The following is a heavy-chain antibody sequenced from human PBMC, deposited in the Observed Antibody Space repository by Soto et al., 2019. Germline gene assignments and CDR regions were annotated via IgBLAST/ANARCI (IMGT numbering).Heavy chain of an antibody. V-gene: IGHV3-30*03. Sequence: GGSLRLSCAASGFTFTSYGMHWVRQAPGKGLEWMALILHDGSAEYYADSVKGRFTISRDNSKNTLYLQMNSLRAEDTAVYYCARSLDGYSFYFYYGLDGWGQGTTVTVSS. CDR3: ARSLDGYSFYFYYGLDG. CDR1: GFTFTSYG. J-gene: IGHJ6*02. CDR2: ILHDGSAE. D-gene: IGHD4-4*01.